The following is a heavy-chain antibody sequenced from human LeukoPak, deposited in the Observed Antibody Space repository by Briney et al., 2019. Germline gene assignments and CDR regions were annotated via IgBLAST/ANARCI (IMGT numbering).Heavy chain of an antibody. V-gene: IGHV3-20*04. CDR3: AKDQEFKYYFDY. CDR2: INLNGGSR. CDR1: GFKFYDYG. J-gene: IGHJ4*02. Sequence: GGSLRLSCAASGFKFYDYGMSWVRQVPGKGLEWVSGINLNGGSRGYADSVKGRFTISRDNAKNTLYLQMSSLRAEDTAVYYCAKDQEFKYYFDYWGQGTLVTVSS. D-gene: IGHD3-10*01.